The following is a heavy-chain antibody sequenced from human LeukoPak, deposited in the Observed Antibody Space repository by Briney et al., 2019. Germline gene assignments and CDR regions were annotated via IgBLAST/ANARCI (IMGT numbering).Heavy chain of an antibody. D-gene: IGHD6-13*01. CDR1: GGTFSSYA. V-gene: IGHV1-69*13. CDR2: IIPIFGTA. Sequence: SVKVSCKASGGTFSSYAISWVRRAPGQGLEWMGGIIPIFGTANYAQKFQGRVTITADESTSTAYMELSSLRSEDTAVYYCARDIPAAGYYFDYWGQGTLVTVSS. CDR3: ARDIPAAGYYFDY. J-gene: IGHJ4*02.